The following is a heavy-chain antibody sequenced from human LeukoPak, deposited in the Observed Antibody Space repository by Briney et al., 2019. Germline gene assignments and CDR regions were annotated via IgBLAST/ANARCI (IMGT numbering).Heavy chain of an antibody. V-gene: IGHV4-59*01. Sequence: PSETLSLTCTVSGGSISSYYWSWIRQPPGKGLEWIGYIYYSGSTNYNPSLKSRVTISVDTSKNQFSLKLSSVTAADTAVYYCARVVASYYDILTGYGTPMELDPWGQGTLVTVSS. D-gene: IGHD3-9*01. CDR3: ARVVASYYDILTGYGTPMELDP. CDR2: IYYSGST. CDR1: GGSISSYY. J-gene: IGHJ5*02.